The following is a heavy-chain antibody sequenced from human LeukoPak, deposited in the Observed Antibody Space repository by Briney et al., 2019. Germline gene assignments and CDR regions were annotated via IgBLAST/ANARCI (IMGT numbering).Heavy chain of an antibody. Sequence: SETLSLTCAVSGGSISSGGYYWSWIRQHPGKGLEWIGYINYSGSTYYNPSLKSRVTISVDTSKNQFSLKLSSVTAADTAVYYCAREEPLYCSSTSCAPGMDVWGQGTTVTVSS. J-gene: IGHJ6*02. CDR3: AREEPLYCSSTSCAPGMDV. D-gene: IGHD2-2*01. CDR1: GGSISSGGYY. V-gene: IGHV4-31*11. CDR2: INYSGST.